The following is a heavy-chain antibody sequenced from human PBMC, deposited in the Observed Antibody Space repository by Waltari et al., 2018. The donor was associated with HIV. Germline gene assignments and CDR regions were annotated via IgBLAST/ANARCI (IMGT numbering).Heavy chain of an antibody. J-gene: IGHJ6*02. D-gene: IGHD6-6*01. CDR1: TFSSYS. CDR3: ARDTPAEGPASIAAHTERGYYYYYGMDV. V-gene: IGHV3-21*01. Sequence: TFSSYSMNWVRQAPGKGLEWVSSISSSSSYIYYADSVKGRFTISRDNAKNSLYLQMNSLRAEDTAVYYCARDTPAEGPASIAAHTERGYYYYYGMDVWGQGTTVTVSS. CDR2: ISSSSSYI.